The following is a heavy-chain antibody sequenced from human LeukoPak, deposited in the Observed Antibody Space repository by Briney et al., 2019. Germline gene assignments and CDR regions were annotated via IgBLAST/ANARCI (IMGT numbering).Heavy chain of an antibody. CDR3: AIGGEQQLVGFGY. D-gene: IGHD6-13*01. J-gene: IGHJ4*02. V-gene: IGHV1-18*01. CDR1: GYTFTSYG. CDR2: ISAYNGNT. Sequence: ASVKVSCKASGYTFTSYGISWVRQAPGQGLEWMGWISAYNGNTNYAQKFQGRVTMTRDTSISTAYMELSRLRSDDTAVYYCAIGGEQQLVGFGYWGQGTLVTVSS.